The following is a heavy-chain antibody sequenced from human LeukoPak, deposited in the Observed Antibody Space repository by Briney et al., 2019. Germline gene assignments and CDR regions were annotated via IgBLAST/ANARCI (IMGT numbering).Heavy chain of an antibody. CDR1: GDSISSSGYY. J-gene: IGHJ4*02. Sequence: PSETLSLTCTVSGDSISSSGYYWVWIRQPPGKGLEWIGSIFYRGSSFYNPSLKSRVTISLDKSKNQLSLQLSSVTAADTAVYYCARGMPGYWGQGSLVTVSS. CDR2: IFYRGSS. V-gene: IGHV4-39*07. D-gene: IGHD2-2*01. CDR3: ARGMPGY.